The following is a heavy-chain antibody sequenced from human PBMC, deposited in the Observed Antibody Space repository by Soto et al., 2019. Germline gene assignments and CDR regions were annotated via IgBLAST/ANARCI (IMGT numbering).Heavy chain of an antibody. CDR1: GYTFTGYY. J-gene: IGHJ6*02. D-gene: IGHD3-9*01. Sequence: ASVKVSCKASGYTFTGYYMHWVRQAPGQGLEWMGWINPNSGGTNYAQKFQGWVTMTRDTSISTAYMELSRLRSDDTAVYYCARSRAILRYFDLDVWGQGTTVTVSS. V-gene: IGHV1-2*04. CDR2: INPNSGGT. CDR3: ARSRAILRYFDLDV.